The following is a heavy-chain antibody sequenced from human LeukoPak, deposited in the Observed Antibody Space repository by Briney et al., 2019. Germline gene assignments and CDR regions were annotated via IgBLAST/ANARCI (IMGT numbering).Heavy chain of an antibody. CDR2: ISYDGSNQ. D-gene: IGHD6-6*01. CDR3: ARDLSSAFDI. V-gene: IGHV3-30*04. CDR1: GFTFSSYA. J-gene: IGHJ3*02. Sequence: GGSLRLSCAASGFTFSSYAMHWVRQAPGKGLEWVAVISYDGSNQYYADSVKGRFTISRDNSKNTLYLQMNSLRAEDTAVYYCARDLSSAFDIWGQGTMVTVSS.